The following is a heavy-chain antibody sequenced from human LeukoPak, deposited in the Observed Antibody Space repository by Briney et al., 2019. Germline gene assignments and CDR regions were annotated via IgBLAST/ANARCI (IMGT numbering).Heavy chain of an antibody. Sequence: GASVKVSCKASGYTFTSYDINWVRQATGQGLEWMGWISAYNGNTNYAQKLQGRVTMTTDTSTSTAYMELRSLRSDDTAVYYCARGPESSIAVDDSDYWGQGTLVTVSS. V-gene: IGHV1-18*01. CDR1: GYTFTSYD. CDR3: ARGPESSIAVDDSDY. CDR2: ISAYNGNT. D-gene: IGHD6-19*01. J-gene: IGHJ4*02.